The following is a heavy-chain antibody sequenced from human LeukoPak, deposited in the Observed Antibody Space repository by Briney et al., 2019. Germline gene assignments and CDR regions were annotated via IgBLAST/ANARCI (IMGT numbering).Heavy chain of an antibody. D-gene: IGHD3-22*01. Sequence: GGSLRLSCAASGFTFSSDAMSWVRQAPGKGLEWVSAISGSGGITYYADYVKGRFAISRDNSKNTLYVQVNSLGTEDTAAYYCAKGSYYVSSGSFYFDYWGQGTLVTVSS. J-gene: IGHJ4*02. CDR2: ISGSGGIT. V-gene: IGHV3-23*01. CDR3: AKGSYYVSSGSFYFDY. CDR1: GFTFSSDA.